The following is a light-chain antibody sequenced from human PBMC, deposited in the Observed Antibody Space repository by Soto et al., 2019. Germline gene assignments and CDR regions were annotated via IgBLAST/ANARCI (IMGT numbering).Light chain of an antibody. J-gene: IGLJ2*01. CDR1: SSNIGSNT. V-gene: IGLV1-44*01. CDR2: HNN. Sequence: QPVLTQPPSTSGTPGQRVTISCSGSSSNIGSNTVDWYRQLPGTAPKLLIYHNNRRPSGVPDRFSGSKSGTSASLAISGLQSEDEADYYCAAWDDSLNGRGVFGGGTKLTVL. CDR3: AAWDDSLNGRGV.